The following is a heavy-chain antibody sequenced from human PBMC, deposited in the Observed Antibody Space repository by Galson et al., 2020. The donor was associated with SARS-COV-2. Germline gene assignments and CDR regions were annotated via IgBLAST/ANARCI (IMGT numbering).Heavy chain of an antibody. CDR3: ARGTAKIGVAGTGDY. Sequence: GESLKISCAASGFTFSDYRMNWVRQAPGKGLEWVSYISSSSSTIYYADSMKGRFTSARDNAKNSLYLQMNSLRVDDTAVCYCARGTAKIGVAGTGDYWGHGTRVTVSS. CDR2: ISSSSSTI. J-gene: IGHJ4*01. CDR1: GFTFSDYR. V-gene: IGHV3-48*04. D-gene: IGHD6-19*01.